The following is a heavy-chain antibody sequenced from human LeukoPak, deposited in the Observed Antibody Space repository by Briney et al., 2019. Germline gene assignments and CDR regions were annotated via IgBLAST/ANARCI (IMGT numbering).Heavy chain of an antibody. V-gene: IGHV3-23*01. D-gene: IGHD2-21*01. CDR2: ISVSGNT. Sequence: GGSLRLSCAASGFTFSDYYMSWVRQAPGKGLEWVSAISVSGNTYHADSVKGRFTISRDSSKNTLYLQMNRLRAEDAAVYYCAKAPVTTCSGAYCYPFDYWGQGTLVTVSS. CDR1: GFTFSDYY. J-gene: IGHJ4*02. CDR3: AKAPVTTCSGAYCYPFDY.